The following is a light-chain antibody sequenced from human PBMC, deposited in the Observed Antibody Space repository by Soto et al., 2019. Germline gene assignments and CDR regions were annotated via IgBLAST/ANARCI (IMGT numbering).Light chain of an antibody. CDR3: QQYGSLWT. V-gene: IGKV3-20*01. CDR1: QSVSSSY. CDR2: GAS. J-gene: IGKJ1*01. Sequence: EIVLTQSPGTLSLSPGERATLSCRASQSVSSSYLAWYQKKPGQAPRLLIYGASSRATGIPDRFSGSCSGTDFTLTISRLEPDYFAVYYCQQYGSLWTFGQGTKVEIK.